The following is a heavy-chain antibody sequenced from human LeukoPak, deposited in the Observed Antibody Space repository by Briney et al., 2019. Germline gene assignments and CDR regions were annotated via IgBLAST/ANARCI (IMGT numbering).Heavy chain of an antibody. D-gene: IGHD4-17*01. Sequence: SETPSLTCTVSGGSISSYYWSWIRQPPGKGLEWIGYIYYSGSTNYNPSLKSRVTISVDTSKNQFSLKLSSVTAADTAVYYCASSYGDYVGYWGQGTLVTVSS. V-gene: IGHV4-59*01. CDR2: IYYSGST. CDR1: GGSISSYY. J-gene: IGHJ4*02. CDR3: ASSYGDYVGY.